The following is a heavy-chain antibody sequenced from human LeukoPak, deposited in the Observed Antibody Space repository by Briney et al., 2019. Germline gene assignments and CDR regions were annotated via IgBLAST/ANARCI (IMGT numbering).Heavy chain of an antibody. J-gene: IGHJ5*02. V-gene: IGHV4-39*07. CDR2: IYYHGTT. Sequence: PSETLSLTCTVSGGAIFNSNFYWGWFRQSPGKGLEWIASIYYHGTTHYNPALKRRVTISVDTSKNQFSLKLSSATAADTAVYYCARGVAPRFVYGDYGWFDPWGQGTLVTVSS. D-gene: IGHD4-17*01. CDR3: ARGVAPRFVYGDYGWFDP. CDR1: GGAIFNSNFY.